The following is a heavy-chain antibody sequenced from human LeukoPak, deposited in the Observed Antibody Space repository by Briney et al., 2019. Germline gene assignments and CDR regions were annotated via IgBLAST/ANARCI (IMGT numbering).Heavy chain of an antibody. J-gene: IGHJ4*02. V-gene: IGHV3-33*01. CDR1: GFSFSNYV. CDR3: VRDDAYFDY. Sequence: GGSLRLSCAASGFSFSNYVMNWVRQAPGKGLEWVAVIWDDRITKFYADSVKGRFTISRDNSKDTLYLEMNSLRVEDTAVYYCVRDDAYFDYWGQGTLVTVSS. CDR2: IWDDRITK.